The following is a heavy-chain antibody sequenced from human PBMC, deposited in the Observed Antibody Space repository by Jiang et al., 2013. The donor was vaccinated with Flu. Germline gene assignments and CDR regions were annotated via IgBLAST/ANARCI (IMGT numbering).Heavy chain of an antibody. D-gene: IGHD7-27*01. CDR2: INPSGGGT. V-gene: IGHV1-46*01. CDR1: GYTFTSYY. Sequence: EVKKPGASVKVSCKASGYTFTSYYMHWVRQAPGQGLEWMGMINPSGGGTSYAQKFQGRVTMTRDTSTNTVYMELSSLRSEDTAVYYCARGARSRGDTVDYWGQGTLVTVSS. J-gene: IGHJ4*02. CDR3: ARGARSRGDTVDY.